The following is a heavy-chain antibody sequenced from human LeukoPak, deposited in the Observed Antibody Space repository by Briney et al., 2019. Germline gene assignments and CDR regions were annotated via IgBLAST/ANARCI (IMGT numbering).Heavy chain of an antibody. J-gene: IGHJ6*03. CDR1: GFTFSSYG. Sequence: GGSLRLSCAASGFTFSSYGMSWVRQAPGKGLVWVSRINSDGSSTSYADSVKGRFTISRDNAKNTLYLQMNSLRAEDTAVYYCARWGNSYYYGSGSLFYMDVWGKGTTVTISS. V-gene: IGHV3-74*01. CDR2: INSDGSST. CDR3: ARWGNSYYYGSGSLFYMDV. D-gene: IGHD3-10*01.